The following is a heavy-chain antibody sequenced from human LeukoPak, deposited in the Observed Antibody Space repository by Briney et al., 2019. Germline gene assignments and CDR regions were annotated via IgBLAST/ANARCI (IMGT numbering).Heavy chain of an antibody. CDR1: GYTFTSYG. Sequence: ASVKVSCKASGYTFTSYGISWVRQAPGQGLEWMGWISAYNGNTNYAQKLQGRVTMTTDTSTSTAYMELRSLRSDDTAVYYCARVGEDYDFWSGYDYWGQGTLVTVSS. V-gene: IGHV1-18*01. CDR3: ARVGEDYDFWSGYDY. J-gene: IGHJ4*02. D-gene: IGHD3-3*01. CDR2: ISAYNGNT.